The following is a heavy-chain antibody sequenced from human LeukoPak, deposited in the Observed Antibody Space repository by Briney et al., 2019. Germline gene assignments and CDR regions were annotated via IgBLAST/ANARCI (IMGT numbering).Heavy chain of an antibody. CDR3: ARTTTVSADFDY. CDR1: GYTFTGYY. Sequence: ASVKVSCKASGYTFTGYYMHWVRQAPGQGLEWMGWINPNSGGTNYAQKFQGRVTMTRDTSISTACMELSRLRSDDTAVYYCARTTTVSADFDYWGQGTLVTVSS. D-gene: IGHD4-11*01. V-gene: IGHV1-2*02. CDR2: INPNSGGT. J-gene: IGHJ4*02.